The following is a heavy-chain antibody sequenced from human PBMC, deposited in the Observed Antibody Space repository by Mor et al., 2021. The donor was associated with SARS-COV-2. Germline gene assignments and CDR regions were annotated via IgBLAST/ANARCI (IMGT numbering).Heavy chain of an antibody. CDR3: AREMGTTYYVDY. V-gene: IGHV1-46*01. J-gene: IGHJ4*02. D-gene: IGHD1-26*01. Sequence: LQGRVTMTKDTSTSTVYMELSSLRSEDTAVYYCAREMGTTYYVDYWGQGTLVTVSS.